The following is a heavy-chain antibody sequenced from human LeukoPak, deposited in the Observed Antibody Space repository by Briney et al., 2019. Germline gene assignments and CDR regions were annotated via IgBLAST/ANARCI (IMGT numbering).Heavy chain of an antibody. CDR1: GGSFSGYY. D-gene: IGHD6-19*01. CDR2: INHSGST. CDR3: ARTAVAGTGGDDY. J-gene: IGHJ4*02. Sequence: PSETLSLTCAVYGGSFSGYYWSWIRQPPGKWLEWIGEINHSGSTNYNPSLKSRVTISVDTSKNQFSLKLSSVTAADTAVYYCARTAVAGTGGDDYWGQGTLVTVSS. V-gene: IGHV4-34*01.